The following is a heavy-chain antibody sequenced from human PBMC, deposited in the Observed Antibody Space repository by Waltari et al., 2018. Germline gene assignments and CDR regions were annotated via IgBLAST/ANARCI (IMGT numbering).Heavy chain of an antibody. J-gene: IGHJ4*02. Sequence: EVQVVESGVGLVQPGRSLRLSCAASGCTVSSSWMTWVRQAPGKGLEWVANLKTDGSETYYVDSVKGRFTISRDNTKNSLYLQMSSLRAEDTAVYYCAIGGVETSWYWRYWGQGTLVTVSS. V-gene: IGHV3-7*01. D-gene: IGHD6-13*01. CDR2: LKTDGSET. CDR1: GCTVSSSW. CDR3: AIGGVETSWYWRY.